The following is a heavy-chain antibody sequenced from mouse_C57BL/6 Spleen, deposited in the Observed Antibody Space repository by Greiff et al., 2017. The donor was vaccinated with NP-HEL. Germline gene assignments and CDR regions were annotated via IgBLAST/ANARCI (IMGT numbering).Heavy chain of an antibody. V-gene: IGHV14-2*01. Sequence: EVKLQESGAELVKPGASVKLSCTASGFNIKDYYMHWVKQRTEQGLEWIGRIDPEDGETKYAPKFQGKATITADTSSNTAYLQLISLTSEDTAVYYCARDYYGSSYDWFAYWGQGTLVTVSA. CDR2: IDPEDGET. J-gene: IGHJ3*01. D-gene: IGHD1-1*01. CDR3: ARDYYGSSYDWFAY. CDR1: GFNIKDYY.